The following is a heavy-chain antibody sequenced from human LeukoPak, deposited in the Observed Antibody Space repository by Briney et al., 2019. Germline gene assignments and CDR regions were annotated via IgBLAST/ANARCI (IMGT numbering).Heavy chain of an antibody. Sequence: ASVKVSCKASGGTFSTYAISWVRQAPGQGLEWMGGIIPIFGTRNYAQRFQGRVTITTDETTSTAYMELTSLRSEDTAVYYCAGAGVGQTDVVEGDDFWSGYPSWFDPWGQGTLVTVSS. CDR1: GGTFSTYA. CDR2: IIPIFGTR. CDR3: AGAGVGQTDVVEGDDFWSGYPSWFDP. J-gene: IGHJ5*02. D-gene: IGHD3-3*01. V-gene: IGHV1-69*05.